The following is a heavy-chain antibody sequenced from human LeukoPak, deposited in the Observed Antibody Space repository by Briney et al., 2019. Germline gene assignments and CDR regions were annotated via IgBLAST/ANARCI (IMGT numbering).Heavy chain of an antibody. V-gene: IGHV3-48*03. CDR1: GFTFSSYE. D-gene: IGHD3-9*01. J-gene: IGHJ6*03. CDR3: AREAVYYDILTGTMDV. Sequence: PGGSLRLSCAASGFTFSSYEMNWVRQAPGKGLEWVSYISSSGSTIYYADSVKGRFTISRDNAKNSLYLQMNSLRAEDTAVYYCAREAVYYDILTGTMDVWGKGTTVTISS. CDR2: ISSSGSTI.